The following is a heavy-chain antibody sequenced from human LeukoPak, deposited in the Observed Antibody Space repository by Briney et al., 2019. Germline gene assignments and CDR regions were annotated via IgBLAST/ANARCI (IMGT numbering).Heavy chain of an antibody. CDR3: ARAGISDY. D-gene: IGHD2-15*01. V-gene: IGHV1-18*01. CDR2: ISAYNGNT. CDR1: GYTFTTSG. Sequence: APLKVSSKPSGYTFTTSGISRARPASGHRLEWMGWISAYNGNTNYAQKLQGRVTMTTDTSTSTAYMELRSLRSDDTAVYYCARAGISDYWGQGTLVTVSS. J-gene: IGHJ4*02.